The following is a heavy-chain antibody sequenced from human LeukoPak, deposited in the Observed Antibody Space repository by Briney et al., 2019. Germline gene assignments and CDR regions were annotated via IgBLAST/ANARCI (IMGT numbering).Heavy chain of an antibody. CDR2: IKSKSEGGTT. V-gene: IGHV3-15*01. CDR1: GFTFSNAW. D-gene: IGHD2-15*01. CDR3: TTGRYCSGGSCYSGSWYWFDP. J-gene: IGHJ5*02. Sequence: GGSLRLSCAASGFTFSNAWMSWVRQAPGKGLEWVGRIKSKSEGGTTDYAAPVKGRFTISRDDSKNTLYLQVNSLKTEDTAVYYCTTGRYCSGGSCYSGSWYWFDPWGQGTLVTVSS.